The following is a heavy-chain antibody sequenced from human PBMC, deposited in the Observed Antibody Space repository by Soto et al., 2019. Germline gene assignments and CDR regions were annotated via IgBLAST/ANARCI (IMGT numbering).Heavy chain of an antibody. D-gene: IGHD2-15*01. V-gene: IGHV3-33*01. Sequence: GGSLRLSCAASGFTFSSYGMHWVRQAPGKGLEWVAVIWYDGSNKYYADSVKGRFTISRDNSKNTLYLQMNSLRAEDTAVYYCARDSPSGSKLRNYYYYMDVWGKGTTVTVSS. CDR3: ARDSPSGSKLRNYYYYMDV. CDR2: IWYDGSNK. J-gene: IGHJ6*03. CDR1: GFTFSSYG.